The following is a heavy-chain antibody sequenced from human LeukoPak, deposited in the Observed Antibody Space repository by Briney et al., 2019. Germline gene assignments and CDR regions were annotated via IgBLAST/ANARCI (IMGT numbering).Heavy chain of an antibody. D-gene: IGHD3-9*01. Sequence: ASVKVSCKASGYTFTSYGISWVRQAPGQGLEWMGWISAYNGNTNYAQKLRGRVTMTTDTSTSTAYMELRSLRSDDTAVYYCARDRHDYDILTGYYNLDAFDIWGQGTMVTVSS. J-gene: IGHJ3*02. CDR3: ARDRHDYDILTGYYNLDAFDI. V-gene: IGHV1-18*04. CDR2: ISAYNGNT. CDR1: GYTFTSYG.